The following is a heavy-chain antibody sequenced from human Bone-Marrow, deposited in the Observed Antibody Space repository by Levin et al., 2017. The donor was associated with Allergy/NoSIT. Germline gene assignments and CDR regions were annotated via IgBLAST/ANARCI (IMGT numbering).Heavy chain of an antibody. J-gene: IGHJ3*01. CDR1: GFTLSCCG. CDR3: AKEKDDAFDV. CDR2: ISFDGTTQ. V-gene: IGHV3-30*18. Sequence: GGSLRLSCAASGFTLSCCGMHWVRQAPGKGLEWVAVISFDGTTQYYADSVKGRFTISRDTSKNALYLQMNSLRAEDTAVYYCAKEKDDAFDVWGQGTMVTVSA.